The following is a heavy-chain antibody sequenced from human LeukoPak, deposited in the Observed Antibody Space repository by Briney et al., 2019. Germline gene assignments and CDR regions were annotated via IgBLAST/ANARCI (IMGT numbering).Heavy chain of an antibody. CDR3: ARDRSYYDSSGSMYYFDY. Sequence: ASVKVSCKASGGTFSSYAISWVRQAPGQGLEWMGGIIPIFGTANYAQKFQGRVTITADESTSTAYMELSSLRSEDTAVYYCARDRSYYDSSGSMYYFDYWGQGTLVTVSS. CDR2: IIPIFGTA. D-gene: IGHD3-22*01. CDR1: GGTFSSYA. J-gene: IGHJ4*02. V-gene: IGHV1-69*13.